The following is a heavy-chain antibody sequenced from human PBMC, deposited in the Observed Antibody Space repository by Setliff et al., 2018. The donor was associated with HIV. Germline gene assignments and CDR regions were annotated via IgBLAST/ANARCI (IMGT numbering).Heavy chain of an antibody. Sequence: PGESLKISCAASGFTFSSYAMHWVRQAPGKGLEYVSAISSNGGSTYYANSVKGRFTISRDNSKNTLYLQMGSLRAEDMAVYYCARDGYYYDSSGYSSAFDIWGQGTMVTVSS. CDR3: ARDGYYYDSSGYSSAFDI. J-gene: IGHJ3*02. CDR2: ISSNGGST. D-gene: IGHD3-22*01. CDR1: GFTFSSYA. V-gene: IGHV3-64*01.